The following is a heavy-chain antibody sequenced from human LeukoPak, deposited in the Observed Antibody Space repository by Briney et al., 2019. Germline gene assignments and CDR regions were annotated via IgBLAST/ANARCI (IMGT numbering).Heavy chain of an antibody. CDR2: IYYSGST. D-gene: IGHD6-19*01. V-gene: IGHV4-59*01. CDR3: ASSKTNGDSSGWYAWFDP. Sequence: SETLSLTCTVSGGSISSYYWSWIRQTPGKGLEWIGYIYYSGSTNYNPSLKSRVTISVDTSKNQFSLKLSSVTAADTAVYYCASSKTNGDSSGWYAWFDPWGQGTLVTVSS. CDR1: GGSISSYY. J-gene: IGHJ5*02.